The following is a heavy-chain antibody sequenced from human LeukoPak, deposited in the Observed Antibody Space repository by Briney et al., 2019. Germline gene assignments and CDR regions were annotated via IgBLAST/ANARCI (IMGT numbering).Heavy chain of an antibody. Sequence: PSETLSLTCAVYGGSFSGYYWSWIRQPPGKGLEWIGYAYYSGSTNYNPSLKSRVTISVDTSKNQFSLRLSSVTAADTAVYYCARHHNWNYDYWGQGTLVTVSS. CDR1: GGSFSGYY. CDR3: ARHHNWNYDY. V-gene: IGHV4-59*08. J-gene: IGHJ4*02. CDR2: AYYSGST. D-gene: IGHD1-20*01.